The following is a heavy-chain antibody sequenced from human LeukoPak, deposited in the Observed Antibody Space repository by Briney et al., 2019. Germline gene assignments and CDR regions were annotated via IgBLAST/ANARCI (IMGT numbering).Heavy chain of an antibody. CDR3: AKVGFVDY. CDR2: ISWNSGSI. J-gene: IGHJ4*02. Sequence: GGSLRLSCAASGFTFDDYGMHWVRQAPGKGLEWVSGISWNSGSIGYADSVKGRFTISRDNAKNSLYLQMNSLRAEDTALHYCAKVGFVDYWGQGTLVTVSS. D-gene: IGHD2-21*01. CDR1: GFTFDDYG. V-gene: IGHV3-9*01.